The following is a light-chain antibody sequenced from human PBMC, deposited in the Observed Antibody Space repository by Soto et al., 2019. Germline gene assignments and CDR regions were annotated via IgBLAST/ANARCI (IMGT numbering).Light chain of an antibody. Sequence: QSVLTQPPSASGTPGQRVTISCSGSSSNIGSNNVNWYQQLPGTAPKLLIYSNNQRPSGVPDRFSGSKSGTSASLAISGLQSEDEADYYCAAWDDSLNGPYVFGTGTKVTVL. V-gene: IGLV1-44*01. CDR1: SSNIGSNN. CDR2: SNN. J-gene: IGLJ1*01. CDR3: AAWDDSLNGPYV.